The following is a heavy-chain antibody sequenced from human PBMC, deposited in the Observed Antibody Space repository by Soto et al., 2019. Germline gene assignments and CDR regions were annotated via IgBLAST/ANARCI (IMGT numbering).Heavy chain of an antibody. CDR3: AREYYDFWSGYPSDNYYYYYMDV. CDR2: IYSGGST. CDR1: AFTVSSNY. D-gene: IGHD3-3*01. V-gene: IGHV3-66*01. J-gene: IGHJ6*03. Sequence: EVQLVESGGGLVQPGGSLRLSCAGSAFTVSSNYMSWVRQAPGKGLEWVSVIYSGGSTYYADSVKDRFTISRDNSKNTLYLQMNSLRAEDTAVYYCAREYYDFWSGYPSDNYYYYYMDVWGKGTTVTVSS.